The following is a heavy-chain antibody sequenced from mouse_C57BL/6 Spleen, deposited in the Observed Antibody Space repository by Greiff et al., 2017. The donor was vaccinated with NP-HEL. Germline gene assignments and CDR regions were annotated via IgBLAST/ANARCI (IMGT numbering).Heavy chain of an antibody. CDR3: ARVNYGEDAMDY. CDR1: GYSITSGYY. D-gene: IGHD1-1*01. J-gene: IGHJ4*01. CDR2: ISYDGSN. Sequence: EVQLQESGPGLVKPSQSLSLTCSVTGYSITSGYYWNWIRQFPGNKLEWMGYISYDGSNNYNPSLKNRISITRDTSKNQFFLKLNSVTTEDTATYYCARVNYGEDAMDYWGQGTSVTVSS. V-gene: IGHV3-6*01.